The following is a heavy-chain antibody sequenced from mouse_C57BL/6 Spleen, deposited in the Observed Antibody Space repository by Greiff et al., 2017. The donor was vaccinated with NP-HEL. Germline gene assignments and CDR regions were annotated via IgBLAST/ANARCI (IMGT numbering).Heavy chain of an antibody. Sequence: VQLQQSGAELARPGASVKLSCKASGYTFTSYGISWVKQRTGQGLEWIGEIYPRSGNTYYNEKFKGKATLTADKSSSTAYMELRSLTSEDSAVYFCARSAGNPYYAMDYWGQGTSVTVSS. D-gene: IGHD2-1*01. CDR3: ARSAGNPYYAMDY. CDR1: GYTFTSYG. CDR2: IYPRSGNT. V-gene: IGHV1-81*01. J-gene: IGHJ4*01.